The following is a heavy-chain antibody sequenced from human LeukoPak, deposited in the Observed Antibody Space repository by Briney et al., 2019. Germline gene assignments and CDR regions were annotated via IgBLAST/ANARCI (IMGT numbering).Heavy chain of an antibody. V-gene: IGHV3-48*03. D-gene: IGHD2-2*01. Sequence: GGPLRLSCAASGFTFSTYEMNWVRQAPGKGLEWVSYISSSGSTIYYADSVKGRFTISRDNAKNSLYLQMNSQRVEDTAVYYCARDSSSHYYFDYWGQGTLVTVSS. CDR1: GFTFSTYE. CDR2: ISSSGSTI. CDR3: ARDSSSHYYFDY. J-gene: IGHJ4*02.